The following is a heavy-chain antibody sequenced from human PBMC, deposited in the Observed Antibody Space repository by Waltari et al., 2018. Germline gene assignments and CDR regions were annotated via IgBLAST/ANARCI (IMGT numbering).Heavy chain of an antibody. D-gene: IGHD3-3*01. CDR1: GYTFTSYA. CDR2: LNTNTGNP. V-gene: IGHV7-4-1*02. CDR3: ARGQELRFFEWLLPEYCDL. Sequence: QVQLVQSGSELKKPGASVKVSCKASGYTFTSYAMNWVRQAPGQGLEWMGWLNTNTGNPTYAQGFTGPFVFSLDTSVSTAYLQISSLKAEDTAVYYCARGQELRFFEWLLPEYCDLWGRGTLVTVSS. J-gene: IGHJ2*01.